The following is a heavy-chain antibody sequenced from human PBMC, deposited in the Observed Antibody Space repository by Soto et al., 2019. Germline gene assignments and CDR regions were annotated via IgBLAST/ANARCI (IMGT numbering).Heavy chain of an antibody. J-gene: IGHJ4*02. CDR2: IYYSGST. V-gene: IGHV4-31*03. CDR1: GGSSGSGGDY. Sequence: SQTLCVRCSVAGGSSGSGGDYWSWIRQHPGKGLEWIGYIYYSGSTYYNPSLKSRVTISVDTSKNQFSLKLSSVTAADTAVYYCARGPLVNVVVAATTPFDYWGQGTLVTVSS. D-gene: IGHD2-15*01. CDR3: ARGPLVNVVVAATTPFDY.